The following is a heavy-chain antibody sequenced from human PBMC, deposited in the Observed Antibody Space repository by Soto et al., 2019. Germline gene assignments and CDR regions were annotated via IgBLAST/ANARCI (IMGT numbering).Heavy chain of an antibody. Sequence: ASVKVSCKASGFSFTGYYIHWLRQALGQGLEWMGWINAHSGGTEYAKKFQGRVTLTRDTSIATAYLTLTSLTSDDTALYYCAKDLTRQLAYWLDPWGQGTQVTVSS. J-gene: IGHJ5*02. CDR2: INAHSGGT. CDR3: AKDLTRQLAYWLDP. D-gene: IGHD6-6*01. CDR1: GFSFTGYY. V-gene: IGHV1-2*02.